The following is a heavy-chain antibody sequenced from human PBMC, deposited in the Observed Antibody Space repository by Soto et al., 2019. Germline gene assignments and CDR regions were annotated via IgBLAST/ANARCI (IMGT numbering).Heavy chain of an antibody. D-gene: IGHD3-16*02. CDR1: GFTFSNAW. CDR3: TTSGGTMGIVVSPLDYYYCMDV. V-gene: IGHV3-15*07. J-gene: IGHJ6*02. Sequence: GGSLRLSCASSGFTFSNAWMNWVRQAPGKGLEWVGRIKSKTDGGTTDYAAPVKGRFTISRDDSKNTLYLQMNSLKTEDTAVYYCTTSGGTMGIVVSPLDYYYCMDVWGPGTTVTVSS. CDR2: IKSKTDGGTT.